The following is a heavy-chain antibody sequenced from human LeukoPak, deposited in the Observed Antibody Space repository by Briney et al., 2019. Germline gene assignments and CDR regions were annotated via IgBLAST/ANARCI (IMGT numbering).Heavy chain of an antibody. J-gene: IGHJ4*02. Sequence: GGSLRLSCAASGFTFSSYWMNWVRQAPGKGLEWVANMNHDGSEKYHIDSVKGRFTISRDNAKTSLYLQMTGLRDEDTAVYYCARDRGIGGYSYGPYDYWGQGTLVTVSS. V-gene: IGHV3-7*01. CDR3: ARDRGIGGYSYGPYDY. CDR1: GFTFSSYW. D-gene: IGHD5-18*01. CDR2: MNHDGSEK.